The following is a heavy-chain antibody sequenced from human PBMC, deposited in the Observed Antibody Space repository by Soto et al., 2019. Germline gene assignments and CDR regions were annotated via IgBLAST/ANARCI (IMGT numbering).Heavy chain of an antibody. CDR3: ATATNTSPFDF. D-gene: IGHD2-2*01. V-gene: IGHV1-58*01. Sequence: SVKGCCKASGFAFADSALQSVRQARGQRLEWIGRIVVDSGNTKYAQRFTERVTISWDMSTITAFMELRSLRSEDTAFYYCATATNTSPFDFWGLGTMVTVSS. J-gene: IGHJ4*02. CDR1: GFAFADSA. CDR2: IVVDSGNT.